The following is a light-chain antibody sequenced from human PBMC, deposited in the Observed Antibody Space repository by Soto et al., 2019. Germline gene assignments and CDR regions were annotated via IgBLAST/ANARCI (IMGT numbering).Light chain of an antibody. CDR1: SSDVGDYNY. CDR2: EVS. CDR3: SSYTSSSTHYV. Sequence: QSVLAQPASVSGSPGQSITISCTGTSSDVGDYNYVSWYQHHPGKAHKLMIYEVSNRPSGVSNRFSGSKSGNTASLTISGLQAEDEADYYCSSYTSSSTHYVFGTGTKVTVL. V-gene: IGLV2-14*01. J-gene: IGLJ1*01.